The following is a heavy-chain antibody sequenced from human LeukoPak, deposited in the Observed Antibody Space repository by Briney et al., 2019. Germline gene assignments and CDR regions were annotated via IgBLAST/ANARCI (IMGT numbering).Heavy chain of an antibody. CDR3: ARGRWDGYNYFDY. V-gene: IGHV4-39*01. J-gene: IGHJ4*02. CDR1: CVSVSSSYSY. Sequence: SPSLFLTWTVSCVSVSSSYSYWGWLRGPPGRGLEWFGSIYYSGNTYYNSSLKSQVSISIDTSKNQFSLRLTSVTAADTAVYYCARGRWDGYNYFDYWGQGTLVTVSS. D-gene: IGHD5-24*01. CDR2: IYYSGNT.